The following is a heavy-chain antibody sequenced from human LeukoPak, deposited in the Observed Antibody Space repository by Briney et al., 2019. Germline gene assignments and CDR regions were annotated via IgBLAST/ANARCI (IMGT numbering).Heavy chain of an antibody. CDR2: IKSKTDGGTT. D-gene: IGHD2-15*01. CDR3: TTSLYCSGGNCYSYYFDY. CDR1: GFTFSNAW. J-gene: IGHJ4*02. Sequence: GGSLRLSCAASGFTFSNAWMSWVRQAPGKGLEWVGRIKSKTDGGTTDYAAPVKGRFTISRDDSKNTLYLQMNSLKIEDTAVYYCTTSLYCSGGNCYSYYFDYWGQGTLVTVSS. V-gene: IGHV3-15*01.